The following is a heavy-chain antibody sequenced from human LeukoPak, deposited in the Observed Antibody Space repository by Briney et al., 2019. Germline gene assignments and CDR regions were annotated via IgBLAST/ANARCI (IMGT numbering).Heavy chain of an antibody. V-gene: IGHV3-48*01. J-gene: IGHJ6*03. Sequence: GGSLRLSCAASGFTFSSYSMNWVCQAPGKGLEWVSYISSSSGLIYYADSVRGRFTISRDNAKNSLYLQMNSLRAEDTAVYYCARDQNYYGSGSQNYYYYYYMGVWGKGTTVTVSS. CDR2: ISSSSGLI. CDR3: ARDQNYYGSGSQNYYYYYYMGV. D-gene: IGHD3-10*01. CDR1: GFTFSSYS.